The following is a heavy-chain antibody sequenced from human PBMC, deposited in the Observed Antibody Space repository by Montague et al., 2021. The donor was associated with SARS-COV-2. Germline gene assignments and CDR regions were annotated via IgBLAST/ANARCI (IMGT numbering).Heavy chain of an antibody. CDR1: GFSLSTSGMC. J-gene: IGHJ6*02. D-gene: IGHD3-10*01. V-gene: IGHV2-70*01. CDR2: IDWDDDK. Sequence: PALVKPTQTLTLTCTFSGFSLSTSGMCVSWIRQPPGKALEWLALIDWDDDKYYSTSLKTRLTISKDTSKNQVVLTMTNMDPVDTATYYCARIQEYYGSGYYDYYGMDVWGQGTTVTVSS. CDR3: ARIQEYYGSGYYDYYGMDV.